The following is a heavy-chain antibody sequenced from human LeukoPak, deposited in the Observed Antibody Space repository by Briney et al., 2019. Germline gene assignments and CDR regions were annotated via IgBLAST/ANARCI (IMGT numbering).Heavy chain of an antibody. CDR2: IWYDGSKK. CDR1: GFTFSTFG. J-gene: IGHJ4*02. Sequence: PGGSLRLSCAASGFTFSTFGMHWVRQAPDKGLEWVAVIWYDGSKKYYADSVKGRFTISRDNAKNTLYLQMNSLRAEDTAVYYCARGYSGYFYYWGQGTLVTVSS. V-gene: IGHV3-33*03. D-gene: IGHD5-12*01. CDR3: ARGYSGYFYY.